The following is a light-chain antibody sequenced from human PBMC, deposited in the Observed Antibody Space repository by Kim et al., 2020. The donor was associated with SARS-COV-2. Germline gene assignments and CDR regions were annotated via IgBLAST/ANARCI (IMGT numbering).Light chain of an antibody. CDR2: GIA. Sequence: VAPGERATLSCRASQSVGRNLAWYQQKPGQAPRLLIYGIATRATGIPGRFSGSGSGTEFTLTISSLQSEDFAVYYCQQYNDWPLTFSGGTKVDIK. V-gene: IGKV3-15*01. CDR1: QSVGRN. J-gene: IGKJ4*01. CDR3: QQYNDWPLT.